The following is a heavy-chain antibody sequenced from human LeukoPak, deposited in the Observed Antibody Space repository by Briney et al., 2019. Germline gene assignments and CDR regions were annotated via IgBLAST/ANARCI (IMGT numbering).Heavy chain of an antibody. J-gene: IGHJ5*02. D-gene: IGHD1-26*01. V-gene: IGHV4-59*01. CDR2: IYYSGST. CDR1: GGSISLYY. Sequence: PSETLSLTCTVSGGSISLYYWTWIRQPPGNGLEYLGYIYYSGSTNYNPSLKSRVSISVDTSKNQFSLKLSSVTAAGTAVYYCARRHYRGTYPLHWFDPWGQGTLVTVSS. CDR3: ARRHYRGTYPLHWFDP.